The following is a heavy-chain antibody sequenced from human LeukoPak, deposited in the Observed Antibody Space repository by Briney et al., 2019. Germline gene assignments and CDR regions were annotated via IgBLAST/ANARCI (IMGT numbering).Heavy chain of an antibody. D-gene: IGHD3/OR15-3a*01. CDR3: ARVLEGLTSFDY. Sequence: SETLSLTCTVSGGSISSSYWGWIRQPPGKGLEWIGYIYYSGSTNYNPSLKSRATILIDTSKNQFSLKLGSVTPADTAVYYCARVLEGLTSFDYWGQGTLVTVSS. J-gene: IGHJ4*02. V-gene: IGHV4-59*01. CDR2: IYYSGST. CDR1: GGSISSSY.